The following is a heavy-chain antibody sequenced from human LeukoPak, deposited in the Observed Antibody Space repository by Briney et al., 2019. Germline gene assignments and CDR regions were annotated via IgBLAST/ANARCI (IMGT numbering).Heavy chain of an antibody. CDR2: IYNSGTT. J-gene: IGHJ4*02. V-gene: IGHV4-31*03. D-gene: IGHD1-26*01. CDR1: GGSISSGGYY. Sequence: SQTLSLTCTVSGGSISSGGYYWTWIRQYPGKGLEWIGYIYNSGTTYYNPSLQSRVTISGDTSKNQFSLKLSSVTAADTAVYYCARTAGRSFGFDYWGQGTLVTVSS. CDR3: ARTAGRSFGFDY.